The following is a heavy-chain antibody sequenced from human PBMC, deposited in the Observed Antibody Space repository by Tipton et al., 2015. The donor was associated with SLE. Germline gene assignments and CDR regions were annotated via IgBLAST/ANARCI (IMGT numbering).Heavy chain of an antibody. J-gene: IGHJ4*02. D-gene: IGHD1-1*01. CDR2: IYYSGST. CDR1: GGSISSGSYY. CDR3: ARLGTGIFDY. V-gene: IGHV4-61*01. Sequence: TLSLTCTVSGGSISSGSYYWSWIRQPPGKGLEWIGYIYYSGSTNYNPSLKSRVTISVDTSKNQFSLKLSSVTAADTAVYYCARLGTGIFDYWGQGTLATVSS.